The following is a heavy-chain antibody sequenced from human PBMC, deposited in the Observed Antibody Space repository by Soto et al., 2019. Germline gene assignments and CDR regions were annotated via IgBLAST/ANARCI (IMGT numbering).Heavy chain of an antibody. D-gene: IGHD5-18*01. V-gene: IGHV4-34*01. Sequence: SETLSLTCAVYGGSFSGYYWSWIRQPPGKGLEWIGETNHSGSTNYNPSLKSRVTISVDTSKNQFSLKLSSVTAADTAVYYCARAHSYGRKFDYWGQGTLVTVSS. CDR2: TNHSGST. CDR1: GGSFSGYY. CDR3: ARAHSYGRKFDY. J-gene: IGHJ4*02.